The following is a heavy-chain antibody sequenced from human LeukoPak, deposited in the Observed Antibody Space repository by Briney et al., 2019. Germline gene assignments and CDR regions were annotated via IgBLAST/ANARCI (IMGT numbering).Heavy chain of an antibody. Sequence: ASVKVSCKVSGYTLTELSMHWVRQAPGKGLEWMGGFDPEDGETIYAQKFQGRVTMTEDTSTDTAYMELSSLRSEGTAVYYCANGDSSGYYYFDYWGQGTLVTVSS. J-gene: IGHJ4*02. CDR1: GYTLTELS. CDR2: FDPEDGET. D-gene: IGHD3-22*01. CDR3: ANGDSSGYYYFDY. V-gene: IGHV1-24*01.